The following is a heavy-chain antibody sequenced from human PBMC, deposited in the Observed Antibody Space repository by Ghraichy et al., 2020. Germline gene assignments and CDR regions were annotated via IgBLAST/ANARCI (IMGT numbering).Heavy chain of an antibody. Sequence: GGSLRLSCAASGFIFSNYEMNWVRQAPGKGLEWVSYISNSGGSTTNYADAVKGRFTISRENAKNSLYLQMNSLRAEDTAVYYCMRDYSVTLAPGTPSIWGQGALVTVSS. D-gene: IGHD2-21*01. CDR1: GFIFSNYE. CDR2: ISNSGGSTT. V-gene: IGHV3-48*03. CDR3: MRDYSVTLAPGTPSI. J-gene: IGHJ4*02.